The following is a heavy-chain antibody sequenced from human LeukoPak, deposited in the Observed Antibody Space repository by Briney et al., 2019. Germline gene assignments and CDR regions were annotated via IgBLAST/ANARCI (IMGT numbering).Heavy chain of an antibody. CDR2: INHSGST. CDR1: GGSFSGYY. D-gene: IGHD2-15*01. Sequence: SETLSLTCAVYGGSFSGYYWSWIRQPPGKALEWIGEINHSGSTNYNPSLKSRVTISVHTSKNQFSLKLSSVTAADTAVYYCAREGARGGRPFDPWGQGTLVTVSS. CDR3: AREGARGGRPFDP. V-gene: IGHV4-34*01. J-gene: IGHJ5*02.